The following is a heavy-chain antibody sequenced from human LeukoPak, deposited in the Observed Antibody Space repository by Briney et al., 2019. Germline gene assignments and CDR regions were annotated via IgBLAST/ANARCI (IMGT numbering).Heavy chain of an antibody. Sequence: SETLSLTCPVYGGSFSGYYWRWIRQPPGKGLEWIGEINHSGSTNYNPSLKSRVTISVDTSKNQFSLKLSSVTAADTAVYYCARGRYSSSWYGYWGQGTLVTVSS. J-gene: IGHJ4*02. CDR2: INHSGST. V-gene: IGHV4-34*01. CDR1: GGSFSGYY. D-gene: IGHD6-13*01. CDR3: ARGRYSSSWYGY.